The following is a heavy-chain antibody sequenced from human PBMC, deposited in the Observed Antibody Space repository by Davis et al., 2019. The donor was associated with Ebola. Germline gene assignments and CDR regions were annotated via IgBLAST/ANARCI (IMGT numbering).Heavy chain of an antibody. CDR2: TYYNSKWYN. Sequence: HSQTLSLTCVISGDSVSGSSGAWNWIRQSPSRGLEWLGRTYYNSKWYNDYAVSVKSRITINPDTSKNQFSLQLNSVTPEDTALYYCARGWMRRGFDVWGQGTVVTVSS. D-gene: IGHD2-2*03. J-gene: IGHJ3*01. CDR3: ARGWMRRGFDV. CDR1: GDSVSGSSGA. V-gene: IGHV6-1*01.